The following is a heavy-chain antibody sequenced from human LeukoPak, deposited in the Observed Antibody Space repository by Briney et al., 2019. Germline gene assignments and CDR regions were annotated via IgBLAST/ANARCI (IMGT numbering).Heavy chain of an antibody. V-gene: IGHV4-38-2*01. J-gene: IGHJ6*03. CDR2: IYHSGST. CDR3: ARRAPFPYYMDV. Sequence: SETLSLTCAVSGYSISSGYYWGWIRQPPGKGLEWIGSIYHSGSTYYNPSLKSRVTISVDTSKNQFSLKLGSVTAADTAVYYCARRAPFPYYMDVWGKGTTVTVSS. CDR1: GYSISSGYY.